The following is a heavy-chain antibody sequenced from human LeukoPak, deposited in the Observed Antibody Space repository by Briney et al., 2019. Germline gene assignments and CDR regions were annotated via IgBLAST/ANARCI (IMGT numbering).Heavy chain of an antibody. D-gene: IGHD6-13*01. J-gene: IGHJ4*02. CDR3: AKDYGYSSSWYDY. Sequence: GRSLRLSCEASGFTFDDYGMHWVRQAPGKGLEWVSSISWNGASVGYVDSAKGRFTISRDNAKKTLYLQMSSLTAEDTALYYCAKDYGYSSSWYDYWGQGTLVSVSS. CDR2: ISWNGASV. CDR1: GFTFDDYG. V-gene: IGHV3-9*01.